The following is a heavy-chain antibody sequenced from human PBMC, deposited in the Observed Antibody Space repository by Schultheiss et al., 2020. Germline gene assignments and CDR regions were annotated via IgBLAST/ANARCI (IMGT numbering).Heavy chain of an antibody. V-gene: IGHV4-39*02. D-gene: IGHD2-21*01. J-gene: IGHJ4*02. CDR2: ILYSGRT. CDR3: ARDRRAAGDEYYFDY. Sequence: SETLSLTCTVSGDSFTSSSYHWGWIRQPPGKGLEWIASILYSGRTYYNPSLKSRITISADTSKNQFSLKLSSVTAADTAVYYCARDRRAAGDEYYFDYWGQGTLVTVSS. CDR1: GDSFTSSSYH.